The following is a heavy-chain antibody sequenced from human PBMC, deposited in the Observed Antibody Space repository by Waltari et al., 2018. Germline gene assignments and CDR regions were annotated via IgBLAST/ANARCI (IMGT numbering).Heavy chain of an antibody. CDR2: MNPNSGKT. J-gene: IGHJ3*02. CDR3: ARASYFYCDFWSGYSPDAFDI. V-gene: IGHV1-8*02. Sequence: QVQLVQSGAEVKKPGASVKVSCKASGYTFTSYDLNWVRQATGQGLEWMGWMNPNSGKTGYAQKFQGRVTMTRNTSRSTAYMELSSLRSEDTAVYCCARASYFYCDFWSGYSPDAFDIWGQGTMVTVSS. CDR1: GYTFTSYD. D-gene: IGHD3-3*01.